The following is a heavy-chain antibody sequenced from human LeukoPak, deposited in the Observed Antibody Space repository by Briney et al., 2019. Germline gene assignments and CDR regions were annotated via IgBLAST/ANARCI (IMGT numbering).Heavy chain of an antibody. CDR1: GFTFSTYG. J-gene: IGHJ6*02. CDR2: ISDDGSNK. CDR3: ARSAYYYDSGGYHNYYHYGMDV. V-gene: IGHV3-33*05. Sequence: GGSLRLSCAESGFTFSTYGMHWVRQAPGKGLEWVAVISDDGSNKYYADSVTGRFTISRDNSRNTLYLQMNSLRAEDTAVYYCARSAYYYDSGGYHNYYHYGMDVWGQGTTVTVSS. D-gene: IGHD3-22*01.